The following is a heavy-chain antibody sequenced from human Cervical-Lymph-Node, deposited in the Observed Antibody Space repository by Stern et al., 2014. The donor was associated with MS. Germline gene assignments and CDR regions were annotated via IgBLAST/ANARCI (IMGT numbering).Heavy chain of an antibody. J-gene: IGHJ5*02. CDR1: GYTFNNYA. Sequence: VHLVESGSELKRPGASVKVSCKASGYTFNNYAMNWVRQAPGQVLEWMGWISTNTGDPDYAQGFTGRFVFSMDTSVSTAYLQITSLKAEDTAVYYCARPNDSSGLFDQWGQGTLVTVSS. V-gene: IGHV7-4-1*02. CDR2: ISTNTGDP. D-gene: IGHD6-19*01. CDR3: ARPNDSSGLFDQ.